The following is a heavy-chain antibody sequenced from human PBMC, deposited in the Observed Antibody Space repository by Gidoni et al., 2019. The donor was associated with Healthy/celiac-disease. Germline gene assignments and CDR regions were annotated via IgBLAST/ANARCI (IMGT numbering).Heavy chain of an antibody. D-gene: IGHD1-26*01. Sequence: QVQLQESGPGLVKPSETLSLTCTVSGGSISSYYWSWIRQPPGKGLEWIGYIYYSGSTNYNPSLKSRVTISVDTSKNQFSRKLSSVTAADTAVYYCARGPYSGSYLFDYWGQGTLVTVSS. CDR3: ARGPYSGSYLFDY. CDR2: IYYSGST. V-gene: IGHV4-59*01. J-gene: IGHJ4*02. CDR1: GGSISSYY.